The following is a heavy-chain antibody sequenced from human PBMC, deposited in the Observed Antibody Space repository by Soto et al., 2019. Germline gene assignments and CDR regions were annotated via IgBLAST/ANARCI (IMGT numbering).Heavy chain of an antibody. CDR2: IYSSGNT. CDR1: GGTISGDY. V-gene: IGHV4-4*07. CDR3: ARGQRFSDWFDP. D-gene: IGHD3-3*01. J-gene: IGHJ5*02. Sequence: QVHLQESGPGLVKPSETLSITCSVSGGTISGDYWTWIRQPAGKGLEWIGRIYSSGNTKYNPSLQSRVTMSLDTSNNQFSLRLTSVTAAATAVYYCARGQRFSDWFDPWGQGPLVTVSS.